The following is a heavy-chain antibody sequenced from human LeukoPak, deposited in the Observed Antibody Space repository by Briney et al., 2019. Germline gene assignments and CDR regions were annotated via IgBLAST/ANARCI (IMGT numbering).Heavy chain of an antibody. V-gene: IGHV3-30*02. CDR2: IRYGGSNE. D-gene: IGHD4-17*01. Sequence: GGSLRLSCAASGFTFSSYGMYWVRQAPGKGLEWVAFIRYGGSNEYYADSVKGRFTISRDNSKNTLYLQMNSLRVEDTAVYYCVTPGPTVTGGFEYWGQGTLVTVSS. CDR3: VTPGPTVTGGFEY. CDR1: GFTFSSYG. J-gene: IGHJ4*02.